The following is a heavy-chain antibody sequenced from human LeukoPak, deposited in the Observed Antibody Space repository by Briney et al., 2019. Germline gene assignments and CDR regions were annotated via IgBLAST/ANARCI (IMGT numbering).Heavy chain of an antibody. J-gene: IGHJ6*03. CDR2: INTNTGNP. CDR3: AVGGYSSGYYYYYYYYMDV. CDR1: GYTFTSYA. Sequence: ASVKVSCKASGYTFTSYAMNWVRQAPGQGLEWMGWINTNTGNPTYAQGFTGRFVFSLDTSVSTAYLQISSLKAEDTAVYYCAVGGYSSGYYYYYYYYMDVWGKGTTVTVSS. D-gene: IGHD3-22*01. V-gene: IGHV7-4-1*02.